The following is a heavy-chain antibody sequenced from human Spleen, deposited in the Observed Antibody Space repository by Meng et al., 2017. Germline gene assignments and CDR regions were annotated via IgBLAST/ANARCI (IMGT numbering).Heavy chain of an antibody. V-gene: IGHV4-34*01. D-gene: IGHD5-12*01. CDR3: ARGGDIVATITLDY. Sequence: VQLQQWGAGLLKPSATLSLTCAVYGGSFSCYYWSWIRQPPGKGLEWIGEINHSGSTNYNPSLKSRVTISVDTSKNQFSLKLSSVTAADTAVYYCARGGDIVATITLDYWGQGTLVTVSS. J-gene: IGHJ4*02. CDR2: INHSGST. CDR1: GGSFSCYY.